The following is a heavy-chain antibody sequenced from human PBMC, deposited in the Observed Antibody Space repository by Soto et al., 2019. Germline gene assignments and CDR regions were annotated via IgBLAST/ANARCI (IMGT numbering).Heavy chain of an antibody. V-gene: IGHV4-61*01. CDR2: IYYSGST. Sequence: QVQLQESGPGLVKPSETLSLTCTVSGGSVSSGSYYWSWIRQPPGKGLEWIGYIYYSGSTNYNPSLKSRVTISVDTSKNQFSLKLSSVTAADTAVYSCAGRDGYNFAEYFQHWGQGTLVTVSS. CDR3: AGRDGYNFAEYFQH. CDR1: GGSVSSGSYY. J-gene: IGHJ1*01. D-gene: IGHD5-12*01.